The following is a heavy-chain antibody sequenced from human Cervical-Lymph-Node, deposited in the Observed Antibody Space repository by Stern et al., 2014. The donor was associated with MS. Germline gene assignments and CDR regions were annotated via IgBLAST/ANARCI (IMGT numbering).Heavy chain of an antibody. CDR3: AKEIRRADSSPDY. Sequence: QLVESGGDLVQPGRSLRLSCAASGFRFGLYAMHWVRQAPGKGLEWVAGISWNSVSMGYAGSVKGRFTISRDNVKNFLYLQMDSLRPEDTALYYGAKEIRRADSSPDYWGQGALVTVSS. D-gene: IGHD6-19*01. J-gene: IGHJ4*02. CDR2: ISWNSVSM. CDR1: GFRFGLYA. V-gene: IGHV3-9*01.